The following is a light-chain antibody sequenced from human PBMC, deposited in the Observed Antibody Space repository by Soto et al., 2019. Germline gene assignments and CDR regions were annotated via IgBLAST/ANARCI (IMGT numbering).Light chain of an antibody. CDR1: QPVITS. V-gene: IGKV1-33*01. Sequence: DIQLTQSPSALSASIGDRVTITCRASQPVITSLAWYQHKPGEAPKLLIYDASNLETGVPSRFSGSGSGTDFTFTISSLQPEDIATYYCQQYDNLPLPYTFGQGTKLEIK. CDR2: DAS. J-gene: IGKJ2*01. CDR3: QQYDNLPLPYT.